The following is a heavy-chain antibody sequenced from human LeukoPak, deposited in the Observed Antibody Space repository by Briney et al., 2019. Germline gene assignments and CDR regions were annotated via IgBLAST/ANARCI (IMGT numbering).Heavy chain of an antibody. CDR2: ISGRGDST. CDR1: GGTFSSYA. Sequence: ASVKVSCKASGGTFSSYAMSWVRQAPGKGLEWVSTISGRGDSTYYADSVKGRFTISRDNSKNTLYLQMNSLRLEDTAGYYCAKGAGYSSNWNFDYWGQGTLVTVSS. V-gene: IGHV3-23*01. J-gene: IGHJ4*02. D-gene: IGHD6-13*01. CDR3: AKGAGYSSNWNFDY.